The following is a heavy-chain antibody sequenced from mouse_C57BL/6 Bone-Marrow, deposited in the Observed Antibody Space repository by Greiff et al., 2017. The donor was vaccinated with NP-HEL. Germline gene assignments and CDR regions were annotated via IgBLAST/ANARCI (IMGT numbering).Heavy chain of an antibody. J-gene: IGHJ3*01. Sequence: QVHVKQSGAELVKPGASVKLSCKASGYTFTSYWMHWVKQRPGQGLEWIGMIHPNSGSTNYNEKFKSKATLTVDKSSSTAYMQLSSLTSEDSAVYYCAGEKFAYWGQGTLVTVSA. V-gene: IGHV1-64*01. CDR3: AGEKFAY. CDR2: IHPNSGST. CDR1: GYTFTSYW.